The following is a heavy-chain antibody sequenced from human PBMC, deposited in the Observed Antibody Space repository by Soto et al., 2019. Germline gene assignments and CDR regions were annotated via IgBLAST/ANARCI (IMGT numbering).Heavy chain of an antibody. J-gene: IGHJ4*02. D-gene: IGHD3-10*01. Sequence: QVQLVQSGAEVKKPGASVKVSCKASGYTFTSYYMHWVRQAPGQGLEWMGIINPSGGSTSYAQKFQGRGTMTRDTSTSTIYMELSSLRSEDTAVYYCARELGITMVRYPNLYYFDYWGQGTLVTVSS. V-gene: IGHV1-46*03. CDR1: GYTFTSYY. CDR3: ARELGITMVRYPNLYYFDY. CDR2: INPSGGST.